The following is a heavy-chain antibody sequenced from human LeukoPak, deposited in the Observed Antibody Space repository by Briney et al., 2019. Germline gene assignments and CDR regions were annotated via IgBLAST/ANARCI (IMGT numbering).Heavy chain of an antibody. V-gene: IGHV3-74*01. CDR3: ARTSYDTGGYFED. J-gene: IGHJ4*02. CDR1: GFTISNYW. Sequence: GWSLRLSCAASGFTISNYWMHWVRQAPGKGLVWVSRISSDGTNTNYADSVKGRFTISRDNAKNTLYLQMNSLGAEDTAVYYCARTSYDTGGYFEDWGQGTLVTVSS. D-gene: IGHD3-22*01. CDR2: ISSDGTNT.